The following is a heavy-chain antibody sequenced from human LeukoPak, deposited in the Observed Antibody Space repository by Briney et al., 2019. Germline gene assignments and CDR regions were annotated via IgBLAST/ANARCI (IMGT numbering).Heavy chain of an antibody. CDR2: IYYSGST. V-gene: IGHV4-59*08. J-gene: IGHJ4*02. CDR3: ARSGSYHHNYFDY. D-gene: IGHD1-26*01. Sequence: SETLSLTCTVSGGSISSYYWSWIRQPPGKGLEWIGYIYYSGSTNYNPSLKSRVTMSVDTSKNQLSLKLSSVTAADTAVYYCARSGSYHHNYFDYWGQGTLVTVSS. CDR1: GGSISSYY.